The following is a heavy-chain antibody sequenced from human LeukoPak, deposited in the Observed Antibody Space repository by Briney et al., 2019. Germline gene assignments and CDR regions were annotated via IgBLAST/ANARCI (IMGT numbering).Heavy chain of an antibody. CDR3: ARINHGDFDY. J-gene: IGHJ4*02. V-gene: IGHV4-34*01. D-gene: IGHD2-8*01. Sequence: SETLSLTCAVYGGSFSDHYWSWIRQPPGKGLEWIGEINHSGSTNYNPSLKSRVTISVDTSKIQFSLNLNSVTAADTAVYYCARINHGDFDYWGQGTLVTVSS. CDR2: INHSGST. CDR1: GGSFSDHY.